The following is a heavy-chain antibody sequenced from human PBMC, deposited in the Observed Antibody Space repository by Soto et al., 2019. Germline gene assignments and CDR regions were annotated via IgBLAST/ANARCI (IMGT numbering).Heavy chain of an antibody. Sequence: QITLKESGPTLVKPTQTLTLTCTISGFSVSTSGVGVAWIRQPPGKALEWLALIYWDDDKRYRPSLETRLTITNDTSKNQVVLTMTNMDSVDTATYYCAYLPCSGGSCYWFSYSGMDVWGQGTTVTVSS. J-gene: IGHJ6*02. CDR2: IYWDDDK. CDR3: AYLPCSGGSCYWFSYSGMDV. V-gene: IGHV2-5*02. CDR1: GFSVSTSGVG. D-gene: IGHD2-15*01.